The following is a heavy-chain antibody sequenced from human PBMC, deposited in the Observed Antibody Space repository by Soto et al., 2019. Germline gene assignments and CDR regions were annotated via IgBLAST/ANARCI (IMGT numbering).Heavy chain of an antibody. J-gene: IGHJ4*02. Sequence: QVPLVQSGAEVKKPGASVKVSCKASGYIFTSSGISWVRQAPGQGLEWMGWMSAYNGNTHDAQKFPGRVTMTTDTPTSTAYMELRNLRSDDTAVYYCARDGDRGFDYWGQGTLVTVSS. CDR2: MSAYNGNT. V-gene: IGHV1-18*01. CDR1: GYIFTSSG. D-gene: IGHD4-17*01. CDR3: ARDGDRGFDY.